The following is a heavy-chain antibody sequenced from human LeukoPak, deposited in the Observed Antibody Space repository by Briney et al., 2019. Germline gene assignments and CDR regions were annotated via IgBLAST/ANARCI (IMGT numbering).Heavy chain of an antibody. CDR2: IKSDGRRT. Sequence: PGGSLSLSCAASGFTFTNYWMHWVGHAPGQGPVWVSRIKSDGRRTTFADSVPGVFTISRDNGKSTLYLQMNSLRAEDTGVYYCARGGDSSNWYPGYFDYWGEGALVTVSS. CDR1: GFTFTNYW. CDR3: ARGGDSSNWYPGYFDY. J-gene: IGHJ4*02. D-gene: IGHD6-13*01. V-gene: IGHV3-74*03.